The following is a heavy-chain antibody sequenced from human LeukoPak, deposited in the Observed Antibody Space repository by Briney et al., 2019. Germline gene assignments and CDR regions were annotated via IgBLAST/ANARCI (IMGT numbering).Heavy chain of an antibody. Sequence: GGSLRLSCAASGVTVGTNSMSWARQSPGKGLEWVSVIYSGGSTYNADSVNGRFTVSRDNSRNTLFLQMSNLRAEDTALYFCASAREYCGSAECYEYFQHWGQGTLVIVSS. CDR1: GVTVGTNS. CDR3: ASAREYCGSAECYEYFQH. CDR2: IYSGGST. D-gene: IGHD2-21*01. V-gene: IGHV3-53*01. J-gene: IGHJ1*01.